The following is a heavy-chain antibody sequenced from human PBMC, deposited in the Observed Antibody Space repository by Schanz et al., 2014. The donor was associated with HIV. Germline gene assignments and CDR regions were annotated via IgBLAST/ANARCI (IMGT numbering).Heavy chain of an antibody. V-gene: IGHV1-8*02. D-gene: IGHD4-17*01. CDR3: PLLPHHLRSSFGDSLSFLPF. Sequence: QVQLVQSGAEVKKPGASVKVSCKASGYSFISYDFSWVRQATGQGLEWMGWMNPNSGNTGFAQKFQGRVTMTRNTSISTAFFPLRSLRSEDTARSFSPLLPHHLRSSFGDSLSFLPFWG. CDR1: GYSFISYD. J-gene: IGHJ2*01. CDR2: MNPNSGNT.